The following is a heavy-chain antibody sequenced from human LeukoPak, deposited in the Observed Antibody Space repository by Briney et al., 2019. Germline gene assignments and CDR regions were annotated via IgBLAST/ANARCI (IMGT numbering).Heavy chain of an antibody. Sequence: PGGSLRLSCAASGFTFSSYAMHWVRQAPGKGLEWVAVISYDGSNKYYADSVKGRFTISRDNSKNTLYLQMNSLRAEDTAVYYCARDQSHCTNGVCYTSGFDYWGQGTLVTVSS. CDR2: ISYDGSNK. D-gene: IGHD2-8*01. V-gene: IGHV3-30*04. J-gene: IGHJ4*02. CDR3: ARDQSHCTNGVCYTSGFDY. CDR1: GFTFSSYA.